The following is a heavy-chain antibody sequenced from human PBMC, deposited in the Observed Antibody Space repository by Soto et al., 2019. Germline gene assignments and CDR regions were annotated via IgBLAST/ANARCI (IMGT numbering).Heavy chain of an antibody. CDR3: ARDDEGGSDCDLGY. V-gene: IGHV3-30-3*01. CDR2: ISSDGSNK. CDR1: GFTFSSHA. Sequence: QVQLVESGGGVVQPGRSLRLSCAVSGFTFSSHAMHWVRQAPGKGLEWVTLISSDGSNKYYADSVKGRFTTSRDNSKNTMYRQRNGVRVEDTAVYYCARDDEGGSDCDLGYWGQGALVTVSS. J-gene: IGHJ4*02. D-gene: IGHD1-26*01.